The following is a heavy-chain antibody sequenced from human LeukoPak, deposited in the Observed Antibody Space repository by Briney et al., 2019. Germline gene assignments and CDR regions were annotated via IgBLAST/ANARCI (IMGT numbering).Heavy chain of an antibody. CDR2: ILYSGST. J-gene: IGHJ4*02. CDR1: GDSINSGAYY. V-gene: IGHV4-31*01. Sequence: SETLSLTCTVSGDSINSGAYYWSWIRQHPGKGLEWIGNILYSGSTWYNPSLKSPITISVDTSKNQFSLKLSSVTAADTAVYYCARDNSGYGWFDYWGQRTLVTVSS. CDR3: ARDNSGYGWFDY. D-gene: IGHD5-12*01.